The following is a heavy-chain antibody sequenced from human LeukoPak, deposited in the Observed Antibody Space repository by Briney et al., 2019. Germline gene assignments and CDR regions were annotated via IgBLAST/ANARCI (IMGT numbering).Heavy chain of an antibody. CDR3: ARQDIVVVPAATPSKTGAFDI. CDR1: GGSFSGYY. Sequence: SETLSLTCAVYGGSFSGYYWSWIRQPPGKGLEWIGEINHSGSTNYNPSLKSRVTISVDTSKNQFSLKLSSETAADTVVYYCARQDIVVVPAATPSKTGAFDIWGQGTMVTVSS. D-gene: IGHD2-2*01. V-gene: IGHV4-34*01. CDR2: INHSGST. J-gene: IGHJ3*02.